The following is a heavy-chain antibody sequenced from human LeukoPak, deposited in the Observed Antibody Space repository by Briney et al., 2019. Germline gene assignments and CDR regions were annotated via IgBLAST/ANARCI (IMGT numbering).Heavy chain of an antibody. J-gene: IGHJ4*02. CDR3: ARAWNYRDYFDY. Sequence: GGSLRLSCAASGFTFSSYAMSWVRQAPGKGLEWVSAISGSGGSTYYADSVKGRFTISRDNSKNTLYLQMNSLRAEDTAVYYCARAWNYRDYFDYWGQGTLVTVSS. CDR1: GFTFSSYA. CDR2: ISGSGGST. D-gene: IGHD1-7*01. V-gene: IGHV3-23*01.